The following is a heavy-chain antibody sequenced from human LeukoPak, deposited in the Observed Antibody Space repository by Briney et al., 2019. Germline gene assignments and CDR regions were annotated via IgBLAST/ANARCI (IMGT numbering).Heavy chain of an antibody. CDR3: ARHAGSSSSEFDY. V-gene: IGHV5-51*07. CDR2: IYPGDSDT. D-gene: IGHD6-6*01. CDR1: GYSFTSYW. Sequence: GESLRISCKGSGYSFTSYWIGWVHQMPGKGLEWMGIIYPGDSDTRYSPSFQGQVTISADKSISTAYLQWSSLKASDTAMYYCARHAGSSSSEFDYWRQGTLVTVSS. J-gene: IGHJ4*02.